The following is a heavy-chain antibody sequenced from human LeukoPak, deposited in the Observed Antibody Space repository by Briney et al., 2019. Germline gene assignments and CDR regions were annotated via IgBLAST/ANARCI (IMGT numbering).Heavy chain of an antibody. V-gene: IGHV3-13*01. CDR1: GITFSSYD. D-gene: IGHD2-21*02. J-gene: IGHJ4*02. CDR3: ARGGIPVTGIDEVDD. Sequence: GGSLRLSCAASGITFSSYDMHWVRQAPGKGLEWVSAIGIGGDTYYTGSVKGRFTISRENAKNYLYLQMNSLRAGDTAVYYCARGGIPVTGIDEVDDWGKGTLVTVSS. CDR2: IGIGGDT.